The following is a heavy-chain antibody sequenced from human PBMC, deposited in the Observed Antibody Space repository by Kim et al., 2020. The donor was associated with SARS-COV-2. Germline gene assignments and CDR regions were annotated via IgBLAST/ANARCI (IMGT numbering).Heavy chain of an antibody. CDR3: ARAFSYYDSSGYYYGNAFDI. J-gene: IGHJ3*02. Sequence: RVTISVDTSKNQFSLKLSSVTAADTAVYYCARAFSYYDSSGYYYGNAFDIWGQGTMVTVSS. D-gene: IGHD3-22*01. V-gene: IGHV4-59*01.